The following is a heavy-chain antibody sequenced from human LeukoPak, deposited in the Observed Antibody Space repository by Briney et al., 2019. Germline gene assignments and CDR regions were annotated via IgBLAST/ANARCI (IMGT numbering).Heavy chain of an antibody. V-gene: IGHV3-7*01. CDR1: GFAFSDYW. Sequence: GGSLRLACATFGFAFSDYWMTWVRQVPGKGLEWVANINREGNEKYYVDSVKGRFTISRDNAKNSVDLQMDSLRVEDTAVYYCARVGTWELQRVFDFWGQGTLVTVSS. J-gene: IGHJ4*02. CDR3: ARVGTWELQRVFDF. CDR2: INREGNEK. D-gene: IGHD1-26*01.